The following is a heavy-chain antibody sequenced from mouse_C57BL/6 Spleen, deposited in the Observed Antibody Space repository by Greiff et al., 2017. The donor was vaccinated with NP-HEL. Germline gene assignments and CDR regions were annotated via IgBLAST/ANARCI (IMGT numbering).Heavy chain of an antibody. CDR1: GFTFSNYW. Sequence: EVKVEESGGGLVQPGGSMKLSCVASGFTFSNYWMNWVRQSPEKGLEWVAQIRLKSDNYATHYAESVKGRFTISRDDSKSSVYLQMNNLRAEDTGIYYCTIYYGNYEGVGYFDYWGQGTTLTVSS. V-gene: IGHV6-3*01. D-gene: IGHD2-1*01. CDR3: TIYYGNYEGVGYFDY. CDR2: IRLKSDNYAT. J-gene: IGHJ2*01.